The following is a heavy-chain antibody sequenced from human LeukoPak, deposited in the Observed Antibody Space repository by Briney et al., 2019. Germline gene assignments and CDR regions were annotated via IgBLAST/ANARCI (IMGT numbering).Heavy chain of an antibody. J-gene: IGHJ6*02. D-gene: IGHD2-15*01. CDR1: GFTFSSHA. CDR3: ARKVAYYYGMDV. V-gene: IGHV3-23*01. Sequence: PGGSLRLSCAASGFTFSSHAINWVRQAPGKGLEWVSTISGSGGSTYYADSVKGRFTVSRDNSKNTLYLQMNSLRAEDTAVYYCARKVAYYYGMDVWGQGTTVTVSS. CDR2: ISGSGGST.